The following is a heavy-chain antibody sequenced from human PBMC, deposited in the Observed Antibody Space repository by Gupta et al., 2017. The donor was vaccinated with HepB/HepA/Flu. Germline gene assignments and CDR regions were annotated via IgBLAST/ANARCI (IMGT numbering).Heavy chain of an antibody. J-gene: IGHJ4*02. CDR1: GYSFTGQH. CDR2: INPNSGGT. Sequence: QVQLVQSGAEVKKPGASVKVSVTASGYSFTGQHSHWVRQAPGQGLEWMGWINPNSGGTNYAQKFQDWVTMSMDTSISTAYMELRSLKSDDTAIYYCARGGGIALEFDYWGQGTLVTVSS. D-gene: IGHD6-13*01. V-gene: IGHV1-2*04. CDR3: ARGGGIALEFDY.